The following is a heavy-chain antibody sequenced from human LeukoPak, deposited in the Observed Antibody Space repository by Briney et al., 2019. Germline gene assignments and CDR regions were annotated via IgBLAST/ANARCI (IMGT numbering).Heavy chain of an antibody. J-gene: IGHJ6*02. V-gene: IGHV4-59*01. D-gene: IGHD5-18*01. CDR1: GGSISSYY. Sequence: SETLSLTCTVSGGSISSYYWSWIRQPPGKGLEWIGYIYYSGSTNYNPSLKSRVTISVDTSKNQFSLKLSSVTAADTAVYYCARVTANDGMDVWGQGTTVTVSS. CDR2: IYYSGST. CDR3: ARVTANDGMDV.